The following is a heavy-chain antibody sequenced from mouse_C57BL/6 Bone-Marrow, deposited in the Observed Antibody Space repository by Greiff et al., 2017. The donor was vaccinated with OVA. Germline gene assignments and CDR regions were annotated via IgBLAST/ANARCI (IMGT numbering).Heavy chain of an antibody. CDR1: GISITTGHYR. V-gene: IGHV3-5*01. CDR2: IYYSGTI. CDR3: ARETPYWYFDV. J-gene: IGHJ1*03. Sequence: EVKLMESGPGLVKPSQTVFLTCTVTGISITTGHYRWSWIRQFPGNKLEWIGYIYYSGTITYNPSLTSRTTITRDTPKNQFFLEMNSLTAEDTATYYCARETPYWYFDVWGTGTTVTVSS.